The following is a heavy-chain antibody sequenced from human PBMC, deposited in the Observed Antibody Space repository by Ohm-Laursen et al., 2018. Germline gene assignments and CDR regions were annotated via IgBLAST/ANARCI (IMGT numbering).Heavy chain of an antibody. D-gene: IGHD3-10*01. CDR2: IYWNDGK. CDR1: GFSLTTSGVG. CDR3: AHRPGPSTSGSIYSY. J-gene: IGHJ4*02. Sequence: TQTLTLTCTFSGFSLTTSGVGVAWIRQPPGKALEWLSLIYWNDGKHYNPSLKTRLTVTKDTSKNQVVLTMTNMDPVDTATYYCAHRPGPSTSGSIYSYWGQGTLVTVSS. V-gene: IGHV2-5*01.